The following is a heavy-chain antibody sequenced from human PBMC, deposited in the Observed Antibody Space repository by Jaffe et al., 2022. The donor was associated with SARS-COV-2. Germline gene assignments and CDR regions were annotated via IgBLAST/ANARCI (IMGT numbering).Heavy chain of an antibody. CDR3: AMLQSQTGDFDY. CDR2: ISGDGGST. J-gene: IGHJ4*02. CDR1: GFTFDDYA. D-gene: IGHD7-27*01. Sequence: EVQLVESGGGVVQPGGSLRLSCAASGFTFDDYAMHWVRQAPGKGLEWVSLISGDGGSTYYADSVKGRFTISRDNSKNSLYLQMNSLRTEDTALYYCAMLQSQTGDFDYWGQGTLVTVSS. V-gene: IGHV3-43*02.